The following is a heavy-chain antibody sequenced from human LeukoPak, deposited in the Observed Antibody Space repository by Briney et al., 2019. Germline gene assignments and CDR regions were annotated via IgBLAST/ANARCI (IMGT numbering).Heavy chain of an antibody. Sequence: GGSLRLPCAASGFSFSRNGMHWVRQAPGKGLEWVAVISYDGSDKYHADSVKGRFTISRDNSKNTLYLQMNSLRAEDTAVYFCASTVTSNKVQLWGQGTLVTVSS. D-gene: IGHD4-17*01. CDR3: ASTVTSNKVQL. J-gene: IGHJ4*02. CDR1: GFSFSRNG. V-gene: IGHV3-30*03. CDR2: ISYDGSDK.